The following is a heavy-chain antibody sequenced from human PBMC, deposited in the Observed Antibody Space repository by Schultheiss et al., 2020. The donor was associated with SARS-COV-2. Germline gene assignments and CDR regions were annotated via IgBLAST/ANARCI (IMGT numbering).Heavy chain of an antibody. Sequence: KISCKASGGTFSSYAISWVRQAPGQGLEWMGGIIPIFGTANYAQKFQGRVTITRDTSASTAYMELSSLRSEDTAVYYCARDDDWGAYYYYGMDVWGQGTTVTVSS. CDR1: GGTFSSYA. V-gene: IGHV1-69*05. J-gene: IGHJ6*02. CDR2: IIPIFGTA. CDR3: ARDDDWGAYYYYGMDV. D-gene: IGHD7-27*01.